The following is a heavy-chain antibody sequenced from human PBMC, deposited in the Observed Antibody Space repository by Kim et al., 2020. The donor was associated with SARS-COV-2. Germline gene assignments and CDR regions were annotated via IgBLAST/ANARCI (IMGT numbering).Heavy chain of an antibody. D-gene: IGHD2-2*01. V-gene: IGHV4-31*03. J-gene: IGHJ4*02. CDR2: ISYSGNS. Sequence: SETLSLTCSVSGGSIRSGGKFWTWIRQHPAKGLEWIGYISYSGNSHYSPSLRSRVSISLQTSEHQFSLELTSVTAAATAVYYCARGQPLDYWGQGILVTVSS. CDR1: GGSIRSGGKF. CDR3: ARGQPLDY.